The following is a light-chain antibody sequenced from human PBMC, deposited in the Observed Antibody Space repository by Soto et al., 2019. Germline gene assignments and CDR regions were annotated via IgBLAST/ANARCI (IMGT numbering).Light chain of an antibody. V-gene: IGKV3-20*01. CDR2: GAS. CDR1: QSVSSTY. Sequence: EIVLTQSPGTLSLSPGERATLSCRASQSVSSTYLVWYQQKPGQAPRLLIYGASSRATGIPDRFSGSGSGTDFTLTINRLEPQDFAVYYCPQYGSSPPLTFGGGTKVEIK. CDR3: PQYGSSPPLT. J-gene: IGKJ4*01.